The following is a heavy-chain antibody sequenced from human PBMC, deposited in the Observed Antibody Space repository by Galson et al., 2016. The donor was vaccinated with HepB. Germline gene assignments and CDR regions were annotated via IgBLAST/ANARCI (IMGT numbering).Heavy chain of an antibody. CDR2: IKQDGSEK. CDR1: GFTFSRHW. Sequence: SLRLSCAASGFTFSRHWMSWVRQAPGKGLEWVANIKQDGSEKYYVDSVMGRFTIHRDNAKNSLDLQMNSLRVEDTAIYYCARVFMSYYDILTGYSYSLDVWGQGSTVTVSS. CDR3: ARVFMSYYDILTGYSYSLDV. V-gene: IGHV3-7*01. D-gene: IGHD3-9*01. J-gene: IGHJ6*02.